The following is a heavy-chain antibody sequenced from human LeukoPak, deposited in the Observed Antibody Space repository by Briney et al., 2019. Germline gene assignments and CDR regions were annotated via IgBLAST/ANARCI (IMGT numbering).Heavy chain of an antibody. CDR1: GYTFTSYA. Sequence: GASVKVSCKASGYTFTSYAMHWVRQAPGQRLEWMGWINAGNGNTKYSQKFQGRVTITRDTSASTAYMELSSLRSEDTAVYYCARDLSGWAYYYFDYWGQGTLVTVSS. J-gene: IGHJ4*02. CDR3: ARDLSGWAYYYFDY. D-gene: IGHD6-19*01. CDR2: INAGNGNT. V-gene: IGHV1-3*01.